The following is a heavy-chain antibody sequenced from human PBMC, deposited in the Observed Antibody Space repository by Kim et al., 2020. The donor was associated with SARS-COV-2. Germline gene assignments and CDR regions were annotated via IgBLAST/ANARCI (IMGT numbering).Heavy chain of an antibody. J-gene: IGHJ5*02. V-gene: IGHV3-74*01. Sequence: GGSLRLSCTASGFNFSDHWMHWVRQAPGTGPVWVSCIRGDGSTTNYADSVRGRFTVSRDNARNTLYLQMNILRVEDTAVYYCVSSPGPWGQGTLVTVSS. D-gene: IGHD2-2*01. CDR3: VSSPGP. CDR1: GFNFSDHW. CDR2: IRGDGSTT.